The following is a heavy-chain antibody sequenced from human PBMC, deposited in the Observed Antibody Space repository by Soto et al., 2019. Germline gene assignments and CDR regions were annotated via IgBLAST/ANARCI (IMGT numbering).Heavy chain of an antibody. J-gene: IGHJ6*03. CDR3: ARVVRSFGEFKPSYYYYYYMDV. V-gene: IGHV3-53*04. D-gene: IGHD3-10*01. CDR2: IYSGGST. CDR1: GFTVSSNY. Sequence: EVQLVESGGGLVQPGGSLRLSCAASGFTVSSNYMSWVRQAPGKGLEWVSVIYSGGSTYYADSVKGRFTISRHNSKNTLYLQMNSLRAEDTAVYYCARVVRSFGEFKPSYYYYYYMDVWGKGTTVTVSS.